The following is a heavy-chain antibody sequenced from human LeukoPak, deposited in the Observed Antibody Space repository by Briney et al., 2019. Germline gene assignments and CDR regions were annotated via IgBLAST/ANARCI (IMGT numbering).Heavy chain of an antibody. J-gene: IGHJ4*02. CDR3: VTAVLQVADTPTVDY. CDR1: GFTFSSYA. V-gene: IGHV3-64*01. D-gene: IGHD6-19*01. CDR2: ISSNGGST. Sequence: PGGSLRLSCAASGFTFSSYAMHWVRQAPGKGLEYVSAISSNGGSTYYANSVKGRFTISRDNSKNTLYLQMGSLRAEDMAVYYCVTAVLQVADTPTVDYWGQGTLVTVSS.